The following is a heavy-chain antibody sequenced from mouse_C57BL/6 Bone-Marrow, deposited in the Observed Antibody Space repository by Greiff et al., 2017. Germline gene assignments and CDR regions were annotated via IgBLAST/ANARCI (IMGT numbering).Heavy chain of an antibody. Sequence: QVQLQQPGAELVKPGASVKMSCKASGYTFTSYWITWVKQRPGQGLEWIGDIYPTSGRTNYNEKFKRNAILTVDTSSKTAYMQLSSLTSEDSAVFYCARSGPLGRSFDYWGQGTTLTVSS. CDR3: ARSGPLGRSFDY. CDR2: IYPTSGRT. CDR1: GYTFTSYW. J-gene: IGHJ2*01. V-gene: IGHV1-55*01. D-gene: IGHD4-1*01.